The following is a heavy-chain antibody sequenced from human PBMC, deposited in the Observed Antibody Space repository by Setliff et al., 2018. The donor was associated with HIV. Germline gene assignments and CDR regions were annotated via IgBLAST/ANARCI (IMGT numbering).Heavy chain of an antibody. Sequence: SETLSLTCDVYGGSFSGYYWSWIRQPPGKGLEWIGEINHSGSTNYNPSLKSRVTILVDTSKNQFSLKVSSVTAADTAVYYCARDICTSTSCPSGWFDPWGQGTLVTVSS. J-gene: IGHJ5*02. D-gene: IGHD2-2*01. CDR3: ARDICTSTSCPSGWFDP. CDR1: GGSFSGYY. CDR2: INHSGST. V-gene: IGHV4-34*01.